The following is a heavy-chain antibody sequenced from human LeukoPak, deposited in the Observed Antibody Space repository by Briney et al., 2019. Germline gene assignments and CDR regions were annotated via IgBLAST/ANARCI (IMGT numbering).Heavy chain of an antibody. D-gene: IGHD2-21*01. Sequence: PGGSLRLSCAASGFTFSTYGMHWVRQAPGKGLEWVAVISYDGSNXYYADSVKGRFTISRDNSKNTLYLQMSSLRAEDTAVYYCAKEFNRGLPDYWGQGTLVTVPS. CDR1: GFTFSTYG. CDR3: AKEFNRGLPDY. V-gene: IGHV3-30*18. CDR2: ISYDGSNX. J-gene: IGHJ4*02.